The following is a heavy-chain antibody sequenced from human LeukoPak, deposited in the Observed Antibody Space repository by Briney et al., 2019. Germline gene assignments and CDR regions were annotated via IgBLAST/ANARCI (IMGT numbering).Heavy chain of an antibody. CDR1: GFTLSNYA. J-gene: IGHJ4*02. Sequence: GGSLRLSCAASGFTLSNYAMSWVRQAPGRGLEWVSSIHYNGDSTYYADSVKGRFTISRDNSKNTLYLQMNSLRAEDTAVYYCAKLGDGDFDNWGQGTLVTVSS. CDR3: AKLGDGDFDN. CDR2: IHYNGDST. V-gene: IGHV3-23*01. D-gene: IGHD3-10*01.